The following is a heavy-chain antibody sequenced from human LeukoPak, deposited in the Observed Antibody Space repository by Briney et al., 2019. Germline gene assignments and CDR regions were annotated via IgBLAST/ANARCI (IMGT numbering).Heavy chain of an antibody. CDR1: GFTLSSHW. V-gene: IGHV3-74*01. Sequence: GGSLRLSCAASGFTLSSHWVHWVRQAPGKGLVWVSRLNEDGRITNYADSVKGRFTIFRDNAKNTVYLQMNSLRVEDTGVYYCARSFSGYRDYSGQGTQVSVSS. CDR2: LNEDGRIT. D-gene: IGHD3-22*01. CDR3: ARSFSGYRDY. J-gene: IGHJ4*02.